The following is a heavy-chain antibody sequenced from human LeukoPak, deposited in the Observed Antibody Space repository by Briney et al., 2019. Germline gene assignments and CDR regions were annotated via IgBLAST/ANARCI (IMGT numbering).Heavy chain of an antibody. J-gene: IGHJ4*02. CDR3: ARPRIVGAHRGGSDY. D-gene: IGHD1-26*01. CDR1: GYSFTGYW. V-gene: IGHV5-51*01. Sequence: GESLKISCKGSGYSFTGYWIGWVRQMPGKGLEWMGIIYPGDSETRYSPSFQGQVTISADKSITTAFLQWNSLKASDTAMYYCARPRIVGAHRGGSDYWGRGTLVTVSS. CDR2: IYPGDSET.